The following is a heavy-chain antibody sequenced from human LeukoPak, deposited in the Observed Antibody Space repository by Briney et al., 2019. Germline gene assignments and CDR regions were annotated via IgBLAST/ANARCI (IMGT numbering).Heavy chain of an antibody. CDR1: RFTFSDYW. J-gene: IGHJ4*02. D-gene: IGHD3-10*01. V-gene: IGHV3-7*05. CDR2: IKQDGSEK. Sequence: GGSLRLSCAASRFTFSDYWMSWVRQAPGKGLEWVANIKQDGSEKYYVDSVKGRFTISRDNAKNSLYLQMNRLRAEDTAVYYCARSHRSFASGSGDFWGQGTLVTVSS. CDR3: ARSHRSFASGSGDF.